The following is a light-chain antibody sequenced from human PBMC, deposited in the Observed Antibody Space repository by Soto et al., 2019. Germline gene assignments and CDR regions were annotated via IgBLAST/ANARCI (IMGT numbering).Light chain of an antibody. J-gene: IGKJ5*01. CDR2: DAS. CDR1: QSVGTY. CDR3: QQRDSRPSIT. V-gene: IGKV3-11*01. Sequence: EIVLTQSPATLSLSPGERAILSCRASQSVGTYLAWYQQKPGQAPRLLIYDASNRATGIPARFGGSGSGTDFTLTISSLEPEDFAVYHCQQRDSRPSITFGQGTRLEIK.